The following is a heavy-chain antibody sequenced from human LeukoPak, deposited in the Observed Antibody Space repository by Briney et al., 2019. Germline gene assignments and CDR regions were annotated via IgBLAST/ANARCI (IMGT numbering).Heavy chain of an antibody. J-gene: IGHJ5*02. V-gene: IGHV3-23*01. D-gene: IGHD5-18*01. CDR2: ISGSGGST. Sequence: GGSLRLSCAASGFTFSGYAMSWVRQAPGKGLEWVSAISGSGGSTYYADSVKGRFTISRDNSKNTLYLQMNSLRAEDTAVYYCAKDLSGGYSYVSDWFDPWGQGTLVTVSS. CDR1: GFTFSGYA. CDR3: AKDLSGGYSYVSDWFDP.